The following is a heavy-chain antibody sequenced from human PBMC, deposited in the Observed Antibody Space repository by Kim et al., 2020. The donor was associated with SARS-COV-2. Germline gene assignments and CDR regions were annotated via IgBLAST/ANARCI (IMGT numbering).Heavy chain of an antibody. Sequence: GGSLRLSCAASGFTFSDYYMSWIRQAPGKGLEWVSYISSSGSTIYYADSVKGRFTISRDNPNNSLYLQMNSLRAEDTAVYYCARELGNCGGDCRGDYYYYGMDVWGQGTTVTVSS. CDR1: GFTFSDYY. V-gene: IGHV3-11*01. CDR3: ARELGNCGGDCRGDYYYYGMDV. D-gene: IGHD2-21*02. J-gene: IGHJ6*02. CDR2: ISSSGSTI.